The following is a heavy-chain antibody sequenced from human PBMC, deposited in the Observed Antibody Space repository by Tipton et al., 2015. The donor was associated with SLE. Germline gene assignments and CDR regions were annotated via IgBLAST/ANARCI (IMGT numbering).Heavy chain of an antibody. Sequence: SLRLSCATSGFTFSTSNMHWVRQAPGKGLEWVSRINNDGSDTVYADSVKGRFTISRDNAKNTLYLQMNSLRAEDTAVYYCAREGSGGGNPLDFWGQGTLVTVSS. CDR1: GFTFSTSN. J-gene: IGHJ4*02. D-gene: IGHD4-23*01. CDR2: INNDGSDT. CDR3: AREGSGGGNPLDF. V-gene: IGHV3-74*01.